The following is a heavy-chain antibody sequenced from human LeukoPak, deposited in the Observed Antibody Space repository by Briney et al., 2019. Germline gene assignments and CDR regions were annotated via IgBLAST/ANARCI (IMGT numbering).Heavy chain of an antibody. CDR1: GGSIGNYY. D-gene: IGHD3-10*01. J-gene: IGHJ3*02. V-gene: IGHV4-4*07. Sequence: PSETLSLTCTVSGGSIGNYYWSWIRQPAGKGLEWIGRIYISGSTSGSTDYNPSLKSRVTMSVDTSRNQFSLKVNSVTAADTAVYYCARFRDYKEAFDMWGQGTMVTVSS. CDR2: IYISGSTSGST. CDR3: ARFRDYKEAFDM.